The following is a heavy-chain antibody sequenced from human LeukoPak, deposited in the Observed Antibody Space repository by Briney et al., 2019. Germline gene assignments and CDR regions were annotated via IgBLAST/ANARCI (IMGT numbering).Heavy chain of an antibody. Sequence: SETLSLTCTVSGGSTSSSSYYWGWIRQPPGKGLEWIGTFYYSGSTYYNSSLKSRVTISVDTSKNQFSLKLRSVTAADTAVYYCVRHLGPAQIHSYFGYWGQGTLVTVSS. V-gene: IGHV4-39*01. J-gene: IGHJ4*02. CDR2: FYYSGST. CDR1: GGSTSSSSYY. CDR3: VRHLGPAQIHSYFGY. D-gene: IGHD2-2*01.